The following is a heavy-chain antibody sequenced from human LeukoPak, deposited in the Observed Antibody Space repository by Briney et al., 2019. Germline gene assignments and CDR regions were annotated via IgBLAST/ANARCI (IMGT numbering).Heavy chain of an antibody. J-gene: IGHJ6*03. D-gene: IGHD4-17*01. CDR3: ARAYGDYEGRYYYYMDV. Sequence: SETLSLTCTVSGGSISSHYWSWIRQPPGKGLEGSGYIYYSGSTNYNPSLKSRVTISVDTSKNQFSLKLSSVTAADTAVYYCARAYGDYEGRYYYYMDVWGKGTTVTVSS. CDR2: IYYSGST. V-gene: IGHV4-59*11. CDR1: GGSISSHY.